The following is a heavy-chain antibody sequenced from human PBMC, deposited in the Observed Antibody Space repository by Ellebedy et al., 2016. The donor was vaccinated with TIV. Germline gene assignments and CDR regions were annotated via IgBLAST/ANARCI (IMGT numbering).Heavy chain of an antibody. V-gene: IGHV4-39*07. CDR3: ARVVLSAAVD. CDR2: IYYSGST. CDR1: GGSVSSSGSF. J-gene: IGHJ4*02. Sequence: MPSETLSLTCSVSGGSVSSSGSFWGWIRQSPGKGLQWIGNIYYSGSTYYNPSLRSRVTVSVDRSRNHLSLKLSSVTAADSAVYYCARVVLSAAVDWGQGILVTVSS. D-gene: IGHD2-2*01.